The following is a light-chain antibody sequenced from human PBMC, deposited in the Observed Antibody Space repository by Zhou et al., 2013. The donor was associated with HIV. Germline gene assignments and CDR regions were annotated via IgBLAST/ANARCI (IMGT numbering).Light chain of an antibody. Sequence: EMVLTQSPGTLSLSPGERATLSCRASESVSRSYLAWYQQRLGQAPRLLIFSASNRATGIPDRFSGSGSGTDFTLTISRLEPEDFAVYFCQQYDSSPSFGPGTKVDIK. CDR2: SAS. V-gene: IGKV3-20*01. CDR3: QQYDSSPS. J-gene: IGKJ3*01. CDR1: ESVSRSY.